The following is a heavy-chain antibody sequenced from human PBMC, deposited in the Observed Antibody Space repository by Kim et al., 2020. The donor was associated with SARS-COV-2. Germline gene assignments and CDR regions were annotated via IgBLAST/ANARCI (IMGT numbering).Heavy chain of an antibody. Sequence: SVKVSCKASGGTFSSYAISWVRQAPGQGLEWMGGIIPIFGTANYAQKFQGRVTITADESTSTAYMELSSLRSEDTAVYYCARGGGLQDYGVLYYFDYWGQGTLVTVSS. D-gene: IGHD4-17*01. CDR2: IIPIFGTA. CDR1: GGTFSSYA. CDR3: ARGGGLQDYGVLYYFDY. V-gene: IGHV1-69*13. J-gene: IGHJ4*02.